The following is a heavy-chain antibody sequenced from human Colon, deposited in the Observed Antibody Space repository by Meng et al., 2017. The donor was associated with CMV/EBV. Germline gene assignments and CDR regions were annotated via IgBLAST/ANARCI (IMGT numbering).Heavy chain of an antibody. J-gene: IGHJ5*02. V-gene: IGHV3-21*06. CDR2: ISSSSSHI. CDR3: ASLVAAGTWRWIDP. Sequence: EVQLVEFGGGLVKPGGSLRLSCAASGFTFSSYTMNWVRQAPGKGLEWVSSISSSSSHIYYADSVKGRFTISRDNAKNSLYLQMNSLRAEDTAVYYCASLVAAGTWRWIDPWGQGTLVTVSS. CDR1: GFTFSSYT. D-gene: IGHD6-13*01.